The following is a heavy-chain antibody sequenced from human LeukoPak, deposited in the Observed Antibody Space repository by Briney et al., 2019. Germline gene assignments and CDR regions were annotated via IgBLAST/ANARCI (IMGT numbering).Heavy chain of an antibody. CDR1: GGSISSGSYY. Sequence: SETLSLTCTVSGGSISSGSYYWSWIRQPAGMGLEWIGRIHTSGSTNYNPSLKSRVTISVDTSKNQFSLKLSSVTAADTAVYYCSRDRLIFDSSGYYLPFGAFDIWGQGTMVTVSS. D-gene: IGHD3-22*01. CDR3: SRDRLIFDSSGYYLPFGAFDI. V-gene: IGHV4-61*02. CDR2: IHTSGST. J-gene: IGHJ3*02.